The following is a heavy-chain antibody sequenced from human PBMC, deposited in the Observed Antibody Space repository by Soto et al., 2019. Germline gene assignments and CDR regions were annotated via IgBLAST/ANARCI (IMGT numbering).Heavy chain of an antibody. D-gene: IGHD1-1*01. CDR2: ISSRGVAT. Sequence: QPGGSLRLCCSVSGFTFSSNVMNWVRQAPGKGLEWVSGISSRGVATNYAGSVKGRFTISRDNSKNTLYLQMNSLRAEDTAVYYCAHSVGAGTTYFDYWGQGTPVTSPQ. J-gene: IGHJ4*02. V-gene: IGHV3-23*01. CDR1: GFTFSSNV. CDR3: AHSVGAGTTYFDY.